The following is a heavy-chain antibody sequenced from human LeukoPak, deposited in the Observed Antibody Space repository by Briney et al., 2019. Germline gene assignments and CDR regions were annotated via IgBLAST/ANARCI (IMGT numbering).Heavy chain of an antibody. D-gene: IGHD4-17*01. CDR2: IYHSGST. V-gene: IGHV4-4*02. CDR3: ASPTPKYGDYVHYGMDV. Sequence: SETLSLTCAVSGGSISSSNWWSWVRQPPGKGLEWIGEIYHSGSTNYNPSLKSRVTISVDKSKNQFSLKLSSVTAADTAVYYCASPTPKYGDYVHYGMDVWGQGTTVTVSS. J-gene: IGHJ6*02. CDR1: GGSISSSNW.